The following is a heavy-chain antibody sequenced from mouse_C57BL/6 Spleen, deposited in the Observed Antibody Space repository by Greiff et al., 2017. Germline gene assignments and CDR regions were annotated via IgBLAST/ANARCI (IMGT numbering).Heavy chain of an antibody. Sequence: VQLQQPGAELVKPGASVKLSCKASGYTFTSYWMHWVKQRPGQGLEWIGMIHPNSGSTNYNEKFKSKATLTVDKSSSTAYMQLSSLTSEDSAVYYCATPNYYGGYFDYWGQGTTLTVSS. CDR1: GYTFTSYW. V-gene: IGHV1-64*01. CDR2: IHPNSGST. D-gene: IGHD1-1*01. J-gene: IGHJ2*01. CDR3: ATPNYYGGYFDY.